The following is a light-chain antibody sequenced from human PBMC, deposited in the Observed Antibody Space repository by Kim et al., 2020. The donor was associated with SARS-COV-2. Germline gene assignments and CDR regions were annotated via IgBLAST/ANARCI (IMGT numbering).Light chain of an antibody. CDR1: SLRSYY. CDR2: GKN. V-gene: IGLV3-19*01. J-gene: IGLJ2*01. Sequence: SSELTQDPAVSVALGQTVRITCQGDSLRSYYATWYQQKPGQAPIVVIYGKNNRPSGIPERFSGSSSGDTTSLTITGSQAGDEADYYCNSRGSNDNVLFGG. CDR3: NSRGSNDNVL.